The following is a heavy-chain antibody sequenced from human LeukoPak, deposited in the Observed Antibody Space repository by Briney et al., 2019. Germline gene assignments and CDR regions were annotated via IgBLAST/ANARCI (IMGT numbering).Heavy chain of an antibody. CDR2: ISSSSSYI. V-gene: IGHV3-21*01. CDR1: GFTFSSYS. CDR3: ARVTMVLGALDY. Sequence: GRSLRLSSAASGFTFSSYSMNWVRQAPGKGLEWVSSISSSSSYIYYADSVKGRFTISRDNAKNSLYLQMNSRRAEDRAVISGARVTMVLGALDYWGQGTLVTVSS. J-gene: IGHJ4*02. D-gene: IGHD3-10*01.